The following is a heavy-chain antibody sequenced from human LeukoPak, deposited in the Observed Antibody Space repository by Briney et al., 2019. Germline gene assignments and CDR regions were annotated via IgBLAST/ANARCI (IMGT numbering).Heavy chain of an antibody. D-gene: IGHD6-6*01. CDR3: AKAGYRGSSVNYFDY. CDR1: GFTFSSYA. V-gene: IGHV3-23*01. Sequence: PGGSLRLSCAPSGFTFSSYAMSWVRQAPGMGLEWLSAISGSGGNTYYADSVKGRFTISRDNSQNTLSLQMNSLRAEDTAVCFCAKAGYRGSSVNYFDYWGQGTLVTVSS. CDR2: ISGSGGNT. J-gene: IGHJ4*02.